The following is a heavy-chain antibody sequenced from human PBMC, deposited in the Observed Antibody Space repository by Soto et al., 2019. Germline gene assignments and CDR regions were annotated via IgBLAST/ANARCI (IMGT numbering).Heavy chain of an antibody. CDR1: GGSFSGYY. D-gene: IGHD4-17*01. CDR2: INHSGST. CDR3: ARIMTTVTTHLAY. Sequence: SETLSLTCAVYGGSFSGYYWSWIRQPPGKGLEWIGEINHSGSTNYNPSLKSRVTISVDTSKNQFSLKLSSVTAADTAVYYCARIMTTVTTHLAYWGQGTLVTVSS. V-gene: IGHV4-34*01. J-gene: IGHJ4*02.